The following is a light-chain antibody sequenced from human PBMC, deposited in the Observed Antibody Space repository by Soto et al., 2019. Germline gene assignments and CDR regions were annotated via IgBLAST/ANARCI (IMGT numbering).Light chain of an antibody. V-gene: IGKV3-20*01. J-gene: IGKJ1*01. Sequence: ELVLTQSPGTLFLSAGEGALLACRASQSVSYYLAWYQQKPGQAPRLLIYDASSRATGVPDRFSGSGSGTEFTLTISSLQPDDFATYHCQQYSSFSTFGQGTKVDIK. CDR1: QSVSYY. CDR3: QQYSSFST. CDR2: DAS.